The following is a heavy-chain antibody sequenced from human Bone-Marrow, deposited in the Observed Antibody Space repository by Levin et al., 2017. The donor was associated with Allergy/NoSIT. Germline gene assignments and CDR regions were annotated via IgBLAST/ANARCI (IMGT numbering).Heavy chain of an antibody. CDR1: AYKFDSYG. Sequence: ASVKVSCKGSAYKFDSYGISWVRQAPGQGPEWMGWISISKGDTNYAQKFQGRVTMTRDISTQTAYMELKRLRSDDTAVYYCARDASYRSDWLSDFWGQGTRVTVSS. D-gene: IGHD6-19*01. V-gene: IGHV1-18*01. CDR3: ARDASYRSDWLSDF. CDR2: ISISKGDT. J-gene: IGHJ4*02.